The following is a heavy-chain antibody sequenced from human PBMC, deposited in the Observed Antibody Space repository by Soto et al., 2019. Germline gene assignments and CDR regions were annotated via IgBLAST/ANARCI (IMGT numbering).Heavy chain of an antibody. V-gene: IGHV4-59*01. CDR2: VFYGEST. D-gene: IGHD5-18*01. CDR1: GVSMINNY. CDR3: ASDADTGMAT. J-gene: IGHJ4*01. Sequence: SETLPLTSTFSGVSMINNYWIWIRQPPGAGLEWIGYVFYGESTNYSPSLRSRVTISVDTSKNQFSLKVSSVTAADTAVYYCASDADTGMATWGQGILVTVSS.